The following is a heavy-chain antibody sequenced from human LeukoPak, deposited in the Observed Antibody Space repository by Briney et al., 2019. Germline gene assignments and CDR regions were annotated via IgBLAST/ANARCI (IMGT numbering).Heavy chain of an antibody. J-gene: IGHJ5*02. V-gene: IGHV3-30-3*01. CDR1: GFTFSSYA. CDR3: ARDGVGAITIFAFDP. Sequence: PGGSLRLSCAASGFTFSSYAMHWVRQAPGKGLEWVAVISYDGSNKYYADSVKGRFTISRDNSKNTLYLQMNSLRAEDTAVYYCARDGVGAITIFAFDPWGQGTLVTVSS. CDR2: ISYDGSNK. D-gene: IGHD3-9*01.